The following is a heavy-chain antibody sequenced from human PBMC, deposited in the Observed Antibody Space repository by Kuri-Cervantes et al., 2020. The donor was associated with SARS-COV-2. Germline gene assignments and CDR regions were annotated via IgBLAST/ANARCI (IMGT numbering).Heavy chain of an antibody. Sequence: SETLSLTCTVSGGSISSSSYYWGWIRQPPGKGLEWIGSIYYSGSTYYNPSPKSRVTISVDTSKNQFSLKLSSVTAADTAVYYCARGQQLVLLDYWGQGTLGTVSS. CDR3: ARGQQLVLLDY. CDR1: GGSISSSSYY. D-gene: IGHD6-13*01. CDR2: IYYSGST. V-gene: IGHV4-39*07. J-gene: IGHJ4*02.